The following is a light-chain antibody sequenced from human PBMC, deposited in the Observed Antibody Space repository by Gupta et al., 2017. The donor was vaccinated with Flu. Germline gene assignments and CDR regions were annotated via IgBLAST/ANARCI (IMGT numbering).Light chain of an antibody. CDR1: ALPNQY. J-gene: IGLJ2*01. CDR2: NDG. V-gene: IGLV3-25*01. CDR3: QSGDTGGTYWL. Sequence: GQTARITCSGDALPNQYVDWYQQKPGQAPVLVIYNDGERPSGIPERFSGSSSGTTVTLTIRGVEAEDEADYYCQSGDTGGTYWLFGGGTMLTVL.